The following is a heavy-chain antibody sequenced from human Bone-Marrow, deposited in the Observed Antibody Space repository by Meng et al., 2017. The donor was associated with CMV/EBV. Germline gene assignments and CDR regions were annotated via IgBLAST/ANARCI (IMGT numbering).Heavy chain of an antibody. Sequence: GESLKISCAASGFTFSSYGMHWVRQAPGKGLEWVAVIWYDGSNKYYADSVKGRFTISRDNSKNTLYLQMNSLRAEDTAVYYCARGGRGSGYYNYYYGMDVWGQGTTVTVSS. CDR1: GFTFSSYG. D-gene: IGHD3-3*01. J-gene: IGHJ6*02. CDR3: ARGGRGSGYYNYYYGMDV. CDR2: IWYDGSNK. V-gene: IGHV3-33*01.